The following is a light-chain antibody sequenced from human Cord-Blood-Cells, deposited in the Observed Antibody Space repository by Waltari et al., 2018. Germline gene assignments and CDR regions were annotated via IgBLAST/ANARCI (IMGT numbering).Light chain of an antibody. CDR3: QQYNNWPRT. Sequence: EIVMTQSPATLSVSPGERATLSCRASQSVSRNLAWYQQKPGQAPRLLIYGASTRATGIPARFSGSGSGTEFTLTISSLQSEDFAAYYCQQYNNWPRTFGQGTKVEIK. V-gene: IGKV3-15*01. J-gene: IGKJ1*01. CDR2: GAS. CDR1: QSVSRN.